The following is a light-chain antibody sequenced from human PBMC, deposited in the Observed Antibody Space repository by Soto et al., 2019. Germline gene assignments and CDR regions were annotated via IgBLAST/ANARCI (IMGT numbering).Light chain of an antibody. CDR2: EVT. V-gene: IGLV2-14*01. J-gene: IGLJ1*01. CDR3: SSYSSSTTLVV. CDR1: SSDIGGYKY. Sequence: QSVLTQPASVSGSPGQSITISCTGTSSDIGGYKYVSWYQQHPGRAPKLLIFEVTGRPSGVSNRFSGSKSGNTASLTISGLQAEDEADYYCSSYSSSTTLVVFGTGTKVTVL.